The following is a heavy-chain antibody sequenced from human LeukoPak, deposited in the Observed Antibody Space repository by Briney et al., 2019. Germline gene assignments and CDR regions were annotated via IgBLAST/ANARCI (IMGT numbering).Heavy chain of an antibody. J-gene: IGHJ5*02. D-gene: IGHD3-22*01. CDR3: ARGDYNDGAGYLDH. CDR1: GGSIFSGDYY. CDR2: IYYNGIT. Sequence: SKTLSLTCTVSGGSIFSGDYYWNWIRQPPGKGLEWIEYIYYNGITYYNPSLESRVTISVDTSKNQFSLKLSSVTAADTAVYYCARGDYNDGAGYLDHWGQGTLVPVSS. V-gene: IGHV4-30-4*01.